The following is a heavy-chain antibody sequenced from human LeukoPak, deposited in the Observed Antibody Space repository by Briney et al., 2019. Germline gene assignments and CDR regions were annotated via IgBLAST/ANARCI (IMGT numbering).Heavy chain of an antibody. CDR2: ISYDGSNK. CDR1: GFTFSSYA. V-gene: IGHV3-30-3*01. CDR3: ARESFIAAAGTGFDY. D-gene: IGHD6-13*01. J-gene: IGHJ4*02. Sequence: GGSLRLSCAASGFTFSSYAMHWVRQAPGKGLEWVAVISYDGSNKYYADSVKGRFTISRDNSKNTLYLQMNSLRAEDTAVYYCARESFIAAAGTGFDYWGRGTLVTVSS.